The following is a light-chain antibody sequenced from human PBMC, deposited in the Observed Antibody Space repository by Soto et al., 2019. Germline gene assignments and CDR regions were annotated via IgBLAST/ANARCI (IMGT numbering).Light chain of an antibody. Sequence: EVVLTQSPVTLSLSPGETATLSCRASQSFRGLLAWYQQKPGQAPRLLIYDAYNRATGIPPRFSGSGSGTDFTLTISSLEPEDSAVYYCQQRHMWPITFGQWTRLEIK. CDR2: DAY. CDR1: QSFRGL. CDR3: QQRHMWPIT. J-gene: IGKJ5*01. V-gene: IGKV3-11*01.